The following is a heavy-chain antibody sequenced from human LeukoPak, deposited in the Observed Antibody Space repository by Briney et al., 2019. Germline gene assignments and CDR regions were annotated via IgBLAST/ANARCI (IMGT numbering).Heavy chain of an antibody. CDR3: ARDSDNSGWYSDYFDY. J-gene: IGHJ4*02. CDR1: GFTFSSYS. Sequence: GGSLRLSCAASGFTFSSYSMNWVRQAPGKGLEWVSYISSSSSTIYYADSVKGRFTISRDNAKNSLYLQMNSLRAEDTAVYYCARDSDNSGWYSDYFDYWGQGTLVTVSS. D-gene: IGHD6-19*01. CDR2: ISSSSSTI. V-gene: IGHV3-48*01.